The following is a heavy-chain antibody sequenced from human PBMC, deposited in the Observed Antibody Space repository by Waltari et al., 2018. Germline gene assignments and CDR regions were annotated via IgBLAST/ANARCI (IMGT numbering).Heavy chain of an antibody. V-gene: IGHV3-23*01. J-gene: IGHJ4*02. CDR1: GFTFSSYV. Sequence: EVQLLESGGGLIQPGGSLRLSCAASGFTFSSYVMSWVRKAPGKGPEWVSAISGSGGTTYYADSVKGRFTISRDNSKNTVYLQMNSLRAEDTAVYYCAKDRTGPYSITALDSWGQGTLVTVSS. D-gene: IGHD4-4*01. CDR2: ISGSGGTT. CDR3: AKDRTGPYSITALDS.